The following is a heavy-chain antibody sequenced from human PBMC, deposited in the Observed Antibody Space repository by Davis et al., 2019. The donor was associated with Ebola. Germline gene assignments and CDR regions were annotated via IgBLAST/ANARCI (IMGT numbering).Heavy chain of an antibody. V-gene: IGHV4-34*01. CDR1: DGSFSYYY. CDR3: ARGQITPYFDN. J-gene: IGHJ4*02. D-gene: IGHD3-16*01. CDR2: INHSATT. Sequence: SETLSLTCAIYDGSFSYYYWSWIRQPPGKGLEWIGEINHSATTNYNPSLERRVTISVDTSKNQFSLKLTSVTAADTAIYYCARGQITPYFDNWGQGTLVTVSS.